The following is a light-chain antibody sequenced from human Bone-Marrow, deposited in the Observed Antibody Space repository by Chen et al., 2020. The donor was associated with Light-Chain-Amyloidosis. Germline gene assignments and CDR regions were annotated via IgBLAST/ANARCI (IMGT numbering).Light chain of an antibody. CDR2: EDS. Sequence: SYELTQPPSVSVSPGQTARITCSGDALYYKYAYWYQQRSGQAPVLVIYEDSKRPPGIPERYSGSSSGTMATLTVSGAQVEDECDYYCYSTDGSRKPYYVFGSGTKVTVL. V-gene: IGLV3-10*01. CDR1: ALYYKY. CDR3: YSTDGSRKPYYV. J-gene: IGLJ1*01.